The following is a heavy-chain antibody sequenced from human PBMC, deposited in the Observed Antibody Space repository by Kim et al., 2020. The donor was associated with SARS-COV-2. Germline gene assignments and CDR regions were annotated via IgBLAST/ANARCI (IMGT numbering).Heavy chain of an antibody. D-gene: IGHD6-13*01. CDR3: ARLPRYSSSWYSFDY. J-gene: IGHJ4*02. Sequence: PSLKRRVTISVDTSKNQYSLRLSSVTAAGTAVYYCARLPRYSSSWYSFDYWGQGTLVTVSS. V-gene: IGHV4-39*01.